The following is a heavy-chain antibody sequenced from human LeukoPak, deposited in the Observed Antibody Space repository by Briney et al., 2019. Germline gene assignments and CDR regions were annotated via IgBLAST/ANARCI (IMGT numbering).Heavy chain of an antibody. V-gene: IGHV3-11*01. CDR1: GVTFEDYY. CDR2: VSSTGGDK. D-gene: IGHD3-10*01. J-gene: IGHJ4*02. Sequence: GGSLRLSCTGSGVTFEDYYLSWIRQAPWKGLEWISYVSSTGGDKFYAEPVKGRFTISRDNARNSLYMEMNDLIAEDTAFYYCARGENGSFDHWGQGTLVIVSS. CDR3: ARGENGSFDH.